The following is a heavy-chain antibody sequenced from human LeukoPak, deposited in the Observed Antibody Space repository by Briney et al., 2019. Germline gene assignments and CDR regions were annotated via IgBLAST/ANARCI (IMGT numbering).Heavy chain of an antibody. V-gene: IGHV4-59*11. J-gene: IGHJ3*02. CDR3: ARVVSRSSSWIDAFDI. D-gene: IGHD6-13*01. Sequence: KPSETLSLICTVSGGSISSHYWSWIRQPPGKGLEWIGYIYYSGSTNYNPSLKSRVTISVDTSKNQFSLKLSSVTAADTAVYYCARVVSRSSSWIDAFDIWGQGTMVTVSS. CDR2: IYYSGST. CDR1: GGSISSHY.